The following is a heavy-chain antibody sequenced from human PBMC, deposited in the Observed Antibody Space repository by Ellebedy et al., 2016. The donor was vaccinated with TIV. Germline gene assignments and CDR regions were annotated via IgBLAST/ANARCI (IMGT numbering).Heavy chain of an antibody. V-gene: IGHV3-48*02. J-gene: IGHJ4*02. Sequence: PGGSLRLSCAASGFTFSSYTMHWVRQAPGKGLEWVSYISISNNIYYADSVKGRFTISRDNAKNSMYLQMNSLRDEDTAVYYCARDGAAYCGGDCTSPFDYWGQGTLVTVSS. D-gene: IGHD2-21*02. CDR1: GFTFSSYT. CDR3: ARDGAAYCGGDCTSPFDY. CDR2: ISISNNI.